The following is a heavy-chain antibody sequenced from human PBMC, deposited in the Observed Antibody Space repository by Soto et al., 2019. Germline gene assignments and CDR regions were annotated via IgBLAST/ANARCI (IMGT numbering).Heavy chain of an antibody. CDR1: GFSLSKARMG. J-gene: IGHJ4*02. CDR3: ARALREGLPIYYFDS. V-gene: IGHV2-26*01. D-gene: IGHD1-26*01. CDR2: IFWNDER. Sequence: QVTLKESGPVLVKPTETLTLTCSVSGFSLSKARMGVSWIRQPPGKALEWLAHIFWNDERSYNTSLKSRLTISMDTSKSQVVLTMTNVDPVDTGTYFCARALREGLPIYYFDSWGQGTLVTVSS.